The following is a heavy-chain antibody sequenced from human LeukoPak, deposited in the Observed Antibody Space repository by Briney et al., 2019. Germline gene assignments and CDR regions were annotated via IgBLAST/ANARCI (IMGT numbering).Heavy chain of an antibody. CDR3: ARRGHGYGSPFDY. CDR2: IYPNGNT. CDR1: GFTVSSNY. Sequence: GALRLSCAASGFTVSSNYMNWVRQAPGKGLEWVSMIYPNGNTFYTDSVKGRFTISRDNSKNTLDLQVSSLRAEDTAIYYCARRGHGYGSPFDYWGQGTLVTVSS. J-gene: IGHJ4*02. D-gene: IGHD5-18*01. V-gene: IGHV3-66*04.